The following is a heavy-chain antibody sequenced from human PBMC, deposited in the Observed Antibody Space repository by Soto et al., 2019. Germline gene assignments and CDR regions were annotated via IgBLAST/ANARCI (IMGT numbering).Heavy chain of an antibody. CDR2: IIPIFGTA. Sequence: GASVKVSCKASGGTFSSYAISWVRQAPGQGLEWMGGIIPIFGTANYAQKFQGRVTITADESTSTAYMELSSLRSEDTAVYYCGVDSGYCSGGSCLIPFDYWGQGTLVTVSS. CDR1: GGTFSSYA. J-gene: IGHJ4*02. CDR3: GVDSGYCSGGSCLIPFDY. D-gene: IGHD2-15*01. V-gene: IGHV1-69*13.